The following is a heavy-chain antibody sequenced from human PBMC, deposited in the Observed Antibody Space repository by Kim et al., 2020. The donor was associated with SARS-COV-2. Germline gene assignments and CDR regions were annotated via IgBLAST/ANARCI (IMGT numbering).Heavy chain of an antibody. V-gene: IGHV3-33*01. Sequence: GGSLRLSCAASGFTFSSYGMHWVRQAPGKGLEWVAVIWYDGSNKYYADSVKGRFTISRDNSKNTLYLQMNSLRAEDTAVYYCARGNGYVGPDAFDIWGQGTMVTVSS. CDR2: IWYDGSNK. CDR3: ARGNGYVGPDAFDI. J-gene: IGHJ3*02. CDR1: GFTFSSYG. D-gene: IGHD2-2*01.